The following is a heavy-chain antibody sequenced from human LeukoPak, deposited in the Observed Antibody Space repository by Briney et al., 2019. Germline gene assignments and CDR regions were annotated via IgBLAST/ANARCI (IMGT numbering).Heavy chain of an antibody. CDR1: GGSISSSNYY. V-gene: IGHV4-39*07. Sequence: SETLSLTCTVSGGSISSSNYYWGWIRQPPGKGLEWIGSIFYSGNTYYNPSLKSRVTISVDMSKNQFSLKLSSVTAADTAVYYCAREASITILTYNWFDPWGQGTLVTVSS. D-gene: IGHD3-3*01. CDR2: IFYSGNT. CDR3: AREASITILTYNWFDP. J-gene: IGHJ5*02.